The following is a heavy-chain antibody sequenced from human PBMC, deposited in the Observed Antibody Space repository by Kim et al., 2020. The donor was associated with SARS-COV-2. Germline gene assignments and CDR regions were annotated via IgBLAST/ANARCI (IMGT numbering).Heavy chain of an antibody. Sequence: LKSRVTISVDRSKNQFSLKLSSVTAADTAVYYCARVRYDFWSGYSGWFDPWGQGTLVTVSS. V-gene: IGHV4-30-2*01. D-gene: IGHD3-3*01. J-gene: IGHJ5*02. CDR3: ARVRYDFWSGYSGWFDP.